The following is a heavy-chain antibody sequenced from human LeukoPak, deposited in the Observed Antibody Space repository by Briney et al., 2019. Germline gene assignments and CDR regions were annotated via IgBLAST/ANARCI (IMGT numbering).Heavy chain of an antibody. Sequence: PGGSLRLSCAASGFTFSSYAMSWVRQAPGKGLEWVSAISGSGGSTYYADSVKGRFTTSRDNSKNTLYLQMNSLRAEDTAVYYCAKEGYDSSGYYSYFDYWGQGTLVTVSS. V-gene: IGHV3-23*01. CDR1: GFTFSSYA. J-gene: IGHJ4*02. CDR2: ISGSGGST. D-gene: IGHD3-22*01. CDR3: AKEGYDSSGYYSYFDY.